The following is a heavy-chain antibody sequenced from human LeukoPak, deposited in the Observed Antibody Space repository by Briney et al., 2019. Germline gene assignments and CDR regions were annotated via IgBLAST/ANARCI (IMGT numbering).Heavy chain of an antibody. CDR2: VDPEDGET. D-gene: IGHD3-10*01. CDR3: ATSGYGSGSYYNY. CDR1: GYTFTDYY. V-gene: IGHV1-69-2*01. J-gene: IGHJ4*02. Sequence: ASEKVSCKVSGYTFTDYYMHWVQHAPGKGLEWMGLVDPEDGETIYAEKFQGRVTITADTSTDTAYMELSSLRSEDTAVYYCATSGYGSGSYYNYWGQGTLVTVSS.